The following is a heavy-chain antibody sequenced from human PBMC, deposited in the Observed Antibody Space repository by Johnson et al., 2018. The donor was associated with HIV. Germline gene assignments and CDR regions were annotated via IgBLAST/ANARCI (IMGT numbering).Heavy chain of an antibody. Sequence: QVQLVESGGGVVQPGRSLRLSCAASGFTFSDYYMDWVRQAPGKGLAWVSFIRYDGQAKYYADFVKGRFTISRDNSKKTLSLQMNSLRPEDTAVYYCAKGSRARAVYDFWSGVPDAFDIWGQGTMVTVSS. V-gene: IGHV3-30*02. CDR3: AKGSRARAVYDFWSGVPDAFDI. D-gene: IGHD3-3*01. CDR2: IRYDGQAK. CDR1: GFTFSDYY. J-gene: IGHJ3*02.